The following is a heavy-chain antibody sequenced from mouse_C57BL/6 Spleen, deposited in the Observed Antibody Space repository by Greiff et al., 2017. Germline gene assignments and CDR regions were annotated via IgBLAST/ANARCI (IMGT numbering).Heavy chain of an antibody. CDR2: IYPGSGNT. J-gene: IGHJ2*01. CDR3: AREGPGATDY. CDR1: GYSFTSYY. V-gene: IGHV1-66*01. Sequence: VQLQESGPELVKPGASVKISCKASGYSFTSYYIHWVKQRPGQGLEWIGWIYPGSGNTKYNEKFKGKATLTADTSSSTAYMQLSSLTSEDSAVYYCAREGPGATDYWGQGTTLTVSS. D-gene: IGHD3-1*01.